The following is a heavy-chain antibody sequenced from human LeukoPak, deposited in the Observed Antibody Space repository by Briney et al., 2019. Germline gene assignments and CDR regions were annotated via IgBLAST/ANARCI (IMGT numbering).Heavy chain of an antibody. J-gene: IGHJ4*02. V-gene: IGHV3-48*01. Sequence: GGSLRLSCAASGFTFSSYEMNWVRQAPGKGLEWVSYISHSSSTIYYADSVKGRFTISRDNAKKSLYLQMNSLRAEDSAVYYCARDRLHYGEYEKTFDYWGQGTLVTVSS. CDR2: ISHSSSTI. CDR3: ARDRLHYGEYEKTFDY. CDR1: GFTFSSYE. D-gene: IGHD4-17*01.